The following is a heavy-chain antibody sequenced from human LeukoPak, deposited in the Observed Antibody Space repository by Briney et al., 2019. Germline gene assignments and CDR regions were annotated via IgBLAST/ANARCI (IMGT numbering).Heavy chain of an antibody. CDR2: ISNTGGST. CDR1: GFIFSSYA. J-gene: IGHJ4*02. D-gene: IGHD4-23*01. V-gene: IGHV3-23*01. CDR3: AKDLTTVVTSRFDD. Sequence: GGYLRLSCAASGFIFSSYAMSWVRQAPGKGLEWVSAISNTGGSTYYADSVKGRFTISRDDSKNTLYLQMNNLRAEDTAIYYCAKDLTTVVTSRFDDWGQGTLVTVSS.